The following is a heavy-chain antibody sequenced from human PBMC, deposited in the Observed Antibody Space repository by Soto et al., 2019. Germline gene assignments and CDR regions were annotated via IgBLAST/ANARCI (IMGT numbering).Heavy chain of an antibody. D-gene: IGHD3-10*01. CDR1: GYTFTSYG. V-gene: IGHV1-18*01. CDR2: INVYNGNT. J-gene: IGHJ4*02. Sequence: QVQLVQSGAEVKKPGASVKVSCKASGYTFTSYGISWVRQAPGQGLEWMGWINVYNGNTNYAQKLQGRATMTTDTSTSTAYLDLRSLRSDDTAVYSCARDTSRGEYDYWGQGTLVTVSS. CDR3: ARDTSRGEYDY.